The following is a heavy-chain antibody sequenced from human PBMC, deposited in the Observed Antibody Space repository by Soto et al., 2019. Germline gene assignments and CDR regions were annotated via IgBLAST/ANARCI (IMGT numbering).Heavy chain of an antibody. D-gene: IGHD3-22*01. CDR2: INPSGGST. J-gene: IGHJ3*02. V-gene: IGHV1-46*01. Sequence: ASVKVSCKASEYTFTSYYMHWVRQAPGQGLEWMGIINPSGGSTSYAQKFQGRVTMTRDTSTSTVYMELSSLRSEDTAVYYCARANYDSSRTSDAFDIWGQGTMVTVS. CDR3: ARANYDSSRTSDAFDI. CDR1: EYTFTSYY.